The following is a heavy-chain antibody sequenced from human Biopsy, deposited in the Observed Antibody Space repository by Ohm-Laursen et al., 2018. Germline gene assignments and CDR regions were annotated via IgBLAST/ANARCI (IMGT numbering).Heavy chain of an antibody. V-gene: IGHV4-59*01. CDR2: VYYTGST. CDR3: ARDRGYNSDRTVPGYFDL. D-gene: IGHD3-22*01. J-gene: IGHJ2*01. Sequence: TLSLTCTVSGDSISSYYWSWIRQPPGKGLEWIGYVYYTGSTDYNPSLQSRVTISVDTSKNHFSLRLRSVTPVDTAIYCARDRGYNSDRTVPGYFDLWGRGTLVTVSS. CDR1: GDSISSYY.